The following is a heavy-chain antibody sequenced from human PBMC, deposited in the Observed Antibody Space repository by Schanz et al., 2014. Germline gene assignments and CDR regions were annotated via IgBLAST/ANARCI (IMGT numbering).Heavy chain of an antibody. D-gene: IGHD2-2*01. CDR1: GYDFHIYA. V-gene: IGHV1-18*01. CDR2: ISGYTGDT. CDR3: ARDRRRYCSTASCLHDNWFDP. Sequence: GPEVKKPGASVTVSCKASGYDFHIYAYSWVRQAPGQGPEWIGWISGYTGDTKYAQKFQGRVTITADRSTSTAYMELSSLRSEDTAMYYCARDRRRYCSTASCLHDNWFDPWGQGTLVIVSS. J-gene: IGHJ5*02.